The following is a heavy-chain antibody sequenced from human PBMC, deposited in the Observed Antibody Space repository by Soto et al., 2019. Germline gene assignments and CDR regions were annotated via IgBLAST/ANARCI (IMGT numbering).Heavy chain of an antibody. CDR2: INHSGST. Sequence: QVQLQQWGAGLLKPSETLSLTCAVYGGSFSGYYWSWIRQPPGKGLEWIGEINHSGSTNYNPSITSRVTISVDTSKNQFSLKLSSVTAADTAVYYCARGRGFGEFSYYYYYYMDVWGKGTTVTVSS. V-gene: IGHV4-34*01. D-gene: IGHD3-10*01. J-gene: IGHJ6*03. CDR3: ARGRGFGEFSYYYYYYMDV. CDR1: GGSFSGYY.